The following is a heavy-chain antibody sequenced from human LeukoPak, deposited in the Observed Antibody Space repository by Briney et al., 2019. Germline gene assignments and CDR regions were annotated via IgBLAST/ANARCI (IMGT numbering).Heavy chain of an antibody. CDR1: GFTFSSYW. CDR3: AKDYYDSSGYSPTFDY. CDR2: ISGSGGST. J-gene: IGHJ4*02. D-gene: IGHD3-22*01. V-gene: IGHV3-23*01. Sequence: GALRLSCVASGFTFSSYWMHWVRQAPGKGLEWVSAISGSGGSTYYADSVKGRFTIFRDNSKNTLYLQMNSLRAEDTAVYYCAKDYYDSSGYSPTFDYWGQGTLVTVSS.